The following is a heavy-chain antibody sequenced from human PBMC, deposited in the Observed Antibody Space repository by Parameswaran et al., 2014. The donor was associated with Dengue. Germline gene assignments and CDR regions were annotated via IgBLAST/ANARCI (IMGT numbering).Heavy chain of an antibody. CDR3: AKDGYRDT. J-gene: IGHJ4*02. Sequence: WIRQPPGKGLEWVAVISYDGSNKYYADSVKGRFTISRDNSKNTLYLQMNSLRAEDTAVYYCAKDGYRDTWGQGTPGHRLL. V-gene: IGHV3-30*18. D-gene: IGHD6-13*01. CDR2: ISYDGSNK.